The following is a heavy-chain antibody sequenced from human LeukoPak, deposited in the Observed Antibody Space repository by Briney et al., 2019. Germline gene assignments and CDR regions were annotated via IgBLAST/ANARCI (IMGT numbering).Heavy chain of an antibody. CDR1: GGSISSYF. J-gene: IGHJ4*02. CDR3: ARDNFRGYSYGSLDC. D-gene: IGHD5-18*01. V-gene: IGHV4-59*01. Sequence: SETLSLTCTVSGGSISSYFWSWIRQPPGKGLEWIGFIYDSGNTNYNPSLKRRVTILVDTSKNQFSLKLSSVTAADTAVYYCARDNFRGYSYGSLDCWGQGTLVTVSS. CDR2: IYDSGNT.